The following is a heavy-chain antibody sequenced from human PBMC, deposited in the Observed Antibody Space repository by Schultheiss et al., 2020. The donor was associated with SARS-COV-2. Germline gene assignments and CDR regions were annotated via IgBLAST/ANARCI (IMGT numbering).Heavy chain of an antibody. Sequence: SETLSLTCTVSGGSISSYYWSWIRQPPGKGLEWIGYIYYSGSTYYNPSLKSRVTISVDTSKNQFSLTLSSVTAADTAVYYCARLLRQDIVATIYDYWGQGTLVTVSS. V-gene: IGHV4-59*01. D-gene: IGHD5-12*01. CDR1: GGSISSYY. CDR2: IYYSGST. CDR3: ARLLRQDIVATIYDY. J-gene: IGHJ4*02.